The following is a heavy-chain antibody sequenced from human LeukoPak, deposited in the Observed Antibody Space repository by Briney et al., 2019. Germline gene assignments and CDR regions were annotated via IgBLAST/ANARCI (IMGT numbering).Heavy chain of an antibody. Sequence: SETLSLTCAVYSGSLSNYYWSWIRQSPDKGLVWIGEINHNGGTNYNPSLKSRVTISVDTSKNQFSLKLSSVTAADTAVYYCARDTGNWFDPWGQGTLVTVSS. J-gene: IGHJ5*02. V-gene: IGHV4-34*01. CDR3: ARDTGNWFDP. CDR2: INHNGGT. D-gene: IGHD2-8*02. CDR1: SGSLSNYY.